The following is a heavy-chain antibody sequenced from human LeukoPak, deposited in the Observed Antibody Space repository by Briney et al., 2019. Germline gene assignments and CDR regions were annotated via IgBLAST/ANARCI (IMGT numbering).Heavy chain of an antibody. Sequence: GASVKVSCKASGGTFSSYAISWVRQAPGQGLEWMGRIIPILGIATYAQKFQGRVTITADKSTSTAYMELSSLRSEDTAVYYCARRESPNYYDSSGYSWGQGTLVTVSS. CDR3: ARRESPNYYDSSGYS. D-gene: IGHD3-22*01. CDR1: GGTFSSYA. J-gene: IGHJ5*02. CDR2: IIPILGIA. V-gene: IGHV1-69*04.